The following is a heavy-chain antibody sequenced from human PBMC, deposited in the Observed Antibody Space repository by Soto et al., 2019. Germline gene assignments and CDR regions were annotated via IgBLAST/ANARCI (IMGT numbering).Heavy chain of an antibody. CDR1: GGSISSYY. D-gene: IGHD6-19*01. J-gene: IGHJ6*02. CDR2: IYYSGST. V-gene: IGHV4-59*01. Sequence: SETLSLTCTASGGSISSYYWSWIRQPPGKGLEWIGYIYYSGSTNYNPSLKSRVTISVDTSKNQFSLKLSSVTAADTAVYYCARSWPRTYSSGWSLRGGGYYGMDVWGQGTTVTVSS. CDR3: ARSWPRTYSSGWSLRGGGYYGMDV.